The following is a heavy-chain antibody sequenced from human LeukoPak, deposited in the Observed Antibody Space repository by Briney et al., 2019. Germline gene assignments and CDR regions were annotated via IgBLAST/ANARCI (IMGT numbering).Heavy chain of an antibody. J-gene: IGHJ4*02. Sequence: SETLSLTCTVSGGSISSSSYYWGWIRQPPGKGLEWIGSIYYSGSTYYNPSLKSRVTISVDTSKNQFSLKLSSVTAADTAVYYCARLSGPYGEGFDYWGQGTLVTVSS. CDR2: IYYSGST. CDR1: GGSISSSSYY. CDR3: ARLSGPYGEGFDY. D-gene: IGHD3-10*01. V-gene: IGHV4-39*01.